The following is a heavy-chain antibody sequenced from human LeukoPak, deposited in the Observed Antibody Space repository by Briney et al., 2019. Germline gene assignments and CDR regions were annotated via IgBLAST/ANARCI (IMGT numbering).Heavy chain of an antibody. V-gene: IGHV1-2*02. CDR1: GYTFTGYY. Sequence: VASVKVSCKASGYTFTGYYMHWVRQAPGQGLEGMGWINPNSGGTNYAQKFQGRVTMTRDTCISTAYMELSRLRSDDTAVYYCARAGSRIVVVPAAPYYYYYYMDVWGKGTTVTVSS. J-gene: IGHJ6*03. CDR3: ARAGSRIVVVPAAPYYYYYYMDV. CDR2: INPNSGGT. D-gene: IGHD2-2*01.